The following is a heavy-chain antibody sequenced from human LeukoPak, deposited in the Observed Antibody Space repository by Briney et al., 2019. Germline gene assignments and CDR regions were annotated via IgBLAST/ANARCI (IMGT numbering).Heavy chain of an antibody. V-gene: IGHV4-4*02. CDR2: IYHSGST. J-gene: IGHJ4*02. CDR1: GASISNSNW. D-gene: IGHD3-22*01. Sequence: SGTPSLTCAVTGASISNSNWWTWVRQPPGKGLEWIGEIYHSGSTNYKTSLKSRATISVDKSKNQFSLKLNSVTAADTAVYYCASRAPRYNYDRYLPIDYWGQGTLVTVSS. CDR3: ASRAPRYNYDRYLPIDY.